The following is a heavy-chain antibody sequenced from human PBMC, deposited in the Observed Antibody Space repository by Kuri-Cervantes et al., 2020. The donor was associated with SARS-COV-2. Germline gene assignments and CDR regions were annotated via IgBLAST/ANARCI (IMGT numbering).Heavy chain of an antibody. CDR2: INWNGGST. J-gene: IGHJ3*02. CDR1: GFTFDDYG. CDR3: ARDRSQSSENAFDI. Sequence: GGSLTLSCAASGFTFDDYGMSWVRQAPGKGLEWVSGINWNGGSTGYADSVKGRFTISRDNAKNSLYLQMNSLRAEDTALYYCARDRSQSSENAFDIWGQGTMVTVSS. V-gene: IGHV3-20*04. D-gene: IGHD6-25*01.